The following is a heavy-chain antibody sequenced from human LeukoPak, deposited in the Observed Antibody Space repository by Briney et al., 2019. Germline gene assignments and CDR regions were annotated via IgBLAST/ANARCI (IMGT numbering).Heavy chain of an antibody. Sequence: GGSLRLSCAASGFTFSSYGMHWVRQAPGKGLEWVAVISYDGSNKYYADSVKGRFTISRDNSKNTLYLQMNSLRAEDTAVYYCAKDQGGHFDYWGQGTLVTVSS. CDR1: GFTFSSYG. D-gene: IGHD3-16*01. CDR3: AKDQGGHFDY. CDR2: ISYDGSNK. J-gene: IGHJ4*02. V-gene: IGHV3-30*18.